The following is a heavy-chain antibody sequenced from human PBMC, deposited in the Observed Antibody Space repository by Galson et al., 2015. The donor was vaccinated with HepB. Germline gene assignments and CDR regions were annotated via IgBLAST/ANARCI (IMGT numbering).Heavy chain of an antibody. J-gene: IGHJ2*01. Sequence: SLRLSCAASGFTFSSYSMNWVRQAPGKGLEWVSSISSSSSYIFYADSVKGRFTISRDNAKNSLYLQMNSLRAEDTAVYYCARDCWGATQLVWYFDLWGRGTLVTVSS. CDR1: GFTFSSYS. V-gene: IGHV3-21*01. CDR3: ARDCWGATQLVWYFDL. D-gene: IGHD1-26*01. CDR2: ISSSSSYI.